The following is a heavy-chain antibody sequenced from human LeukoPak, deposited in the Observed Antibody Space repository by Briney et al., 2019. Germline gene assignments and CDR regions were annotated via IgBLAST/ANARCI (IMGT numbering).Heavy chain of an antibody. J-gene: IGHJ5*02. D-gene: IGHD2-15*01. CDR2: IYYSGST. Sequence: SEALSLTCTVSGGSISSYYWSWIRQPPGKGLEWIGYIYYSGSTNYNPSLKSRVTISVDTPKNQFSLKLSSVTAADTAVYYCARVPTGYCSGGSCYPNWFDPWGQGTLVTVSS. V-gene: IGHV4-59*01. CDR1: GGSISSYY. CDR3: ARVPTGYCSGGSCYPNWFDP.